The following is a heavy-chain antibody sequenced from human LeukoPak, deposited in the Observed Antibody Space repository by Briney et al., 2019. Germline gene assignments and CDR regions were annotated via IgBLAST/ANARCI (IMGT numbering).Heavy chain of an antibody. CDR1: GGSISIYY. J-gene: IGHJ4*02. D-gene: IGHD4-17*01. Sequence: SETLSLTCTVSGGSISIYYWNWIRQSPGKGLEWIGNIYYSGSTNYNPSLMSRLTMSVDTYKNQFSLKLTSVTAADTAVYYCARGNYGDSFDYWGQGTLVTVSS. CDR2: IYYSGST. V-gene: IGHV4-59*01. CDR3: ARGNYGDSFDY.